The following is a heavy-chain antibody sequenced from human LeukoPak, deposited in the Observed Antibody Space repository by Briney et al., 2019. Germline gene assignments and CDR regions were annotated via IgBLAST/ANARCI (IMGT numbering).Heavy chain of an antibody. J-gene: IGHJ6*02. Sequence: ASETLSLTCTVSGGSISSYYWSWIRQPPGKGLEWIGYIYHSGSTNYNPSLKSRVTISVDTSKNQFSLKLSSVTAADTAVYYCARVGGTNYYYYGMDVWGQGTTVTVSS. CDR3: ARVGGTNYYYYGMDV. CDR2: IYHSGST. CDR1: GGSISSYY. V-gene: IGHV4-59*01. D-gene: IGHD1-1*01.